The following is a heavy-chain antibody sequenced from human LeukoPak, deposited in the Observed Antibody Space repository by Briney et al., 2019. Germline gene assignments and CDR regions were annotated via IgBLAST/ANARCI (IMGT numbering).Heavy chain of an antibody. CDR2: TSRSSGA. CDR3: AQGGYFAFDM. Sequence: QPGGSLRLSCVGSGFTFSAYDMQWVRQAPGKGLEWVSGTSRSSGAHYTDSVKGRFTISRDNSKDTLYLQMDSLRAEDTAVYYCAQGGYFAFDMWGQGTMVPVSS. V-gene: IGHV3-23*01. J-gene: IGHJ3*02. CDR1: GFTFSAYD. D-gene: IGHD2-2*03.